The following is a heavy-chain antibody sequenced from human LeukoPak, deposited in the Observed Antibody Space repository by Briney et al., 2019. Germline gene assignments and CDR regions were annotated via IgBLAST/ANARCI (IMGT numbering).Heavy chain of an antibody. J-gene: IGHJ4*02. CDR1: GGSISSYY. CDR3: ARGPSIAALY. Sequence: SETLSLTCTVSGGSISSYYWSWIRQPPGKGLEWVGYIYYSGSTNYNPSLKSRVTISVDTSKNQFSLKLSSVTAADTAVYYCARGPSIAALYWGQGTLVTVSS. CDR2: IYYSGST. D-gene: IGHD6-6*01. V-gene: IGHV4-59*01.